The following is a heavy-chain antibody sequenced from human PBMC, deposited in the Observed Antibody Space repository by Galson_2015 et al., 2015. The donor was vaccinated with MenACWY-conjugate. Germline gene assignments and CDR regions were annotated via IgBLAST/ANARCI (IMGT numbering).Heavy chain of an antibody. V-gene: IGHV3-48*02. Sequence: SLRLSCAASGFILSSYSMNWVRQAPGKGLEWVANINGNSGAKYYADSVKGRFTISRDNAKNSLYLQMNSLRDGDTAVYFCARDFRYSSDYWGQGTLVTVSS. D-gene: IGHD6-13*01. CDR2: INGNSGAK. J-gene: IGHJ4*02. CDR1: GFILSSYS. CDR3: ARDFRYSSDY.